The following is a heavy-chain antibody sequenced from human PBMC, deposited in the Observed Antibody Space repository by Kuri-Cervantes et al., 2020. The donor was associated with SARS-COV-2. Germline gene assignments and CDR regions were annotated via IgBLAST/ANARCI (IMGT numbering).Heavy chain of an antibody. V-gene: IGHV7-4-1*02. J-gene: IGHJ6*02. CDR1: GYTFTSYA. D-gene: IGHD2-8*02. Sequence: ASVKVSCKASGYTFTSYAMNWVRQAPGQGLEWMGWINTNTGNPTYAQGFTGRFVFSLDTSVSTTYLQISSLEAADTAVYYCARDIEATYVLSPFFYGMDVWGQGNTVNVSS. CDR3: ARDIEATYVLSPFFYGMDV. CDR2: INTNTGNP.